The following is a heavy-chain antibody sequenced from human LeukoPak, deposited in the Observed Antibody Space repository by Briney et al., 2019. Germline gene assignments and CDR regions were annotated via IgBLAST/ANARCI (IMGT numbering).Heavy chain of an antibody. D-gene: IGHD3-22*01. J-gene: IGHJ4*02. CDR1: GGSISSGDYY. CDR3: AREGIVAPYPDY. V-gene: IGHV4-30-4*08. Sequence: TSETLSLTCTVSGGSISSGDYYWSWIRQPPGKGLEWIGYIYYSGSTYHNPSLKSRVTISVDTSKNQFSLKLSSVTAADTAVYYCAREGIVAPYPDYWGQGTLVTVSS. CDR2: IYYSGST.